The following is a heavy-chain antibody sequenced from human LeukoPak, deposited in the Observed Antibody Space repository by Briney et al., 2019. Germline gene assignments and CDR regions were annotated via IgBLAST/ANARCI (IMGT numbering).Heavy chain of an antibody. CDR3: ARPVLLWFGEFPDAFDI. CDR2: INSDGSST. CDR1: GSTFSAYW. V-gene: IGHV3-74*01. D-gene: IGHD3-10*01. J-gene: IGHJ3*02. Sequence: GGSLRLSCAASGSTFSAYWMHWVRQSPGKGLVWVSRINSDGSSTDYADSVKGRFTISRDNSKNTLYLQMNSLRAEDTAVYYCARPVLLWFGEFPDAFDIWGQGTMVTVSS.